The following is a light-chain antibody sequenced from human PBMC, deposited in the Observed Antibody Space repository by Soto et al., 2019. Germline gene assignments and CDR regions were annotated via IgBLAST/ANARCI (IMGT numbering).Light chain of an antibody. CDR2: DVS. CDR3: CSYAGAHFL. J-gene: IGLJ2*01. CDR1: SSDVGGYNY. Sequence: QSALTQPRSVSGSPGQSVTISCTGTSSDVGGYNYVSWYQQHPGKAPKLMIYDVSQRPSGVPDRFSGSKSGNTASLTISGLGEEDEANYSSCSYAGAHFLFGGGTKLTVL. V-gene: IGLV2-11*01.